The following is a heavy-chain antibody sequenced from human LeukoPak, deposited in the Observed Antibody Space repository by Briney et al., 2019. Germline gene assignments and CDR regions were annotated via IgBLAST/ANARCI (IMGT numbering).Heavy chain of an antibody. J-gene: IGHJ6*04. CDR2: IKQDGSEK. CDR3: ARKAYGLDV. CDR1: GFTFSSFW. Sequence: GGSLRLSCAPSGFTFSSFWMSWVRQAPGRGLERAATIKQDGSEKYYVDSVKGRFTISRDNAKNSLYLQMNSLRADDTAVYYCARKAYGLDVWGKVTTVTVSS. V-gene: IGHV3-7*03.